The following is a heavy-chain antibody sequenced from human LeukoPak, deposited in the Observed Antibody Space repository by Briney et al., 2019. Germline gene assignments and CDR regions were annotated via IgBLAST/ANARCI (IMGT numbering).Heavy chain of an antibody. CDR3: ARHWGDIAGAGTGAFDT. Sequence: GESLKISFKGSGYRFTSYWIAWVRQMPGKGLEWVGIIYPCDSDTSHSPSFQGQVTISADKSISTAYLQWSSLKASDTAMYYCARHWGDIAGAGTGAFDTWGQRTKVSVSS. J-gene: IGHJ3*02. CDR2: IYPCDSDT. CDR1: GYRFTSYW. D-gene: IGHD6-13*01. V-gene: IGHV5-51*01.